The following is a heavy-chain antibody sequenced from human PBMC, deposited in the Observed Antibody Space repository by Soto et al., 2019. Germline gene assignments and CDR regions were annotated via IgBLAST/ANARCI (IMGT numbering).Heavy chain of an antibody. V-gene: IGHV3-21*01. CDR1: GFTFSSYS. CDR3: ARVGYCSSTTCYEIDY. Sequence: GGSLRLSCAASGFTFSSYSMNWVRQAPGKGLEWVSSISSSSYIYYADSVKGRFTISRDNAKNSLYLQMNSLRAEDTAVYYCARVGYCSSTTCYEIDYWGQGTLVTVSS. D-gene: IGHD2-2*03. CDR2: ISSSSYI. J-gene: IGHJ4*02.